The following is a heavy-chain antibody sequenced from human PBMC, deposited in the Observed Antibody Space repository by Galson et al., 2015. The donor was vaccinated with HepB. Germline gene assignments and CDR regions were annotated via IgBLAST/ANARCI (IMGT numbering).Heavy chain of an antibody. CDR1: DYTFTYYG. CDR3: ARVVYGDHSGDRYFDY. J-gene: IGHJ4*02. Sequence: SCKASDYTFTYYGISWVRQAPGQGLEWMGWISPYNGNTNYAQKLQGRLTMTTDTSTSTAYMDLRSLRSDDTAVYYCARVVYGDHSGDRYFDYWGQGTLVTVSS. D-gene: IGHD4-17*01. CDR2: ISPYNGNT. V-gene: IGHV1-18*04.